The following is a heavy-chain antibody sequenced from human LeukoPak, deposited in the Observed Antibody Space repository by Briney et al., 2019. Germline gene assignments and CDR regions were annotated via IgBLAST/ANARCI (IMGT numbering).Heavy chain of an antibody. CDR2: INTDGTVT. CDR3: AAKQWLAPPPDS. Sequence: GGSLRLSCAASGFTFSKYWMLWVRQAPGKGLESVSRINTDGTVTTYADSVKGRFTVSRDNADNTMFLQMDSVRDEDTAVYYCAAKQWLAPPPDSWGQGTPVTVSS. D-gene: IGHD6-19*01. J-gene: IGHJ4*02. CDR1: GFTFSKYW. V-gene: IGHV3-74*01.